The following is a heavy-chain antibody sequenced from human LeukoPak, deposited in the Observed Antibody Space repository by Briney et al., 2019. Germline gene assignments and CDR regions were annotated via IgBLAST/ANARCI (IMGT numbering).Heavy chain of an antibody. J-gene: IGHJ4*02. CDR2: IAYSGST. CDR3: ARHFDY. CDR1: GGSIRSSGNY. Sequence: SETLSLTCTVSGGSIRSSGNYWGWIRQPPGQGLEWIGSIAYSGSTYYNPSLKSRVTISEDTSKNQFSLKLNSVTAADTAVNYCARHFDYWGQGTLVTVSS. V-gene: IGHV4-39*01.